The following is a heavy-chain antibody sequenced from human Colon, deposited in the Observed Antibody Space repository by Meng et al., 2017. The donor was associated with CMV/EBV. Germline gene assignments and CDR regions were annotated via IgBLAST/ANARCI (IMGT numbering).Heavy chain of an antibody. Sequence: GESLKISCAASGFTFSSYSMNWVRQAPGKGLEWVSSISSSSSYIYYADSVKGRFTISRDDSKNTLYLQMNSLKTEDTAVYYCTTFRGVSWDDYWGQGTLVTVSS. CDR3: TTFRGVSWDDY. J-gene: IGHJ4*02. CDR1: GFTFSSYS. CDR2: ISSSSSYI. V-gene: IGHV3-21*03. D-gene: IGHD1-26*01.